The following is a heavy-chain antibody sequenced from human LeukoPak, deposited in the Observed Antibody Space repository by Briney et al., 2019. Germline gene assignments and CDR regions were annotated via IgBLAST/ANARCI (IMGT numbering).Heavy chain of an antibody. J-gene: IGHJ2*01. Sequence: SETLSLTCTVSDGSINTPNYYWGWIRQPPGKGLEWIGNIFYRGSTNYNPSLKSRVTISVDTSKNQFPLKLSSVTAADTAVYYCARVSSSWYQDWYFDRWGRGTLVTVSS. CDR2: IFYRGST. D-gene: IGHD6-13*01. CDR1: DGSINTPNYY. CDR3: ARVSSSWYQDWYFDR. V-gene: IGHV4-39*06.